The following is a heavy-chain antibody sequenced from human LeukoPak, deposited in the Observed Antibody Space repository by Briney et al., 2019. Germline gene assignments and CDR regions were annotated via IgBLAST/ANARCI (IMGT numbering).Heavy chain of an antibody. CDR3: ARHKPSGSGWYSWHYYFDY. V-gene: IGHV4-4*09. J-gene: IGHJ4*02. Sequence: SETLPLTCTVSGGSISSYYWSWIRQPPGKGLEWIGYIYTSGSTNYNPSLKSRVTISVDTSKNQFSLKLSSVTAADTAVYYCARHKPSGSGWYSWHYYFDYWGQGTLVTVSS. CDR2: IYTSGST. CDR1: GGSISSYY. D-gene: IGHD6-19*01.